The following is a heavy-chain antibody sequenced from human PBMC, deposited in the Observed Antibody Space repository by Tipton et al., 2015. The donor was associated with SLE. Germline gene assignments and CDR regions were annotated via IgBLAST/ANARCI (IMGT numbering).Heavy chain of an antibody. CDR2: ISYDGSNK. CDR3: ARVGIFGVVPRGMDV. D-gene: IGHD3-3*01. CDR1: GFTFSSYA. Sequence: SLRLSCAASGFTFSSYAMHWVRQAPGKGLEWVAVISYDGSNKYYADSVKGRFTISRDNSKNTLYLQMNSLRAEDTAVYYCARVGIFGVVPRGMDVWGQGTTVTVSS. J-gene: IGHJ6*02. V-gene: IGHV3-30-3*01.